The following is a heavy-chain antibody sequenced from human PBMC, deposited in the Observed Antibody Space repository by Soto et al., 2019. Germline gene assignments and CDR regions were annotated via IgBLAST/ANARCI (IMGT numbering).Heavy chain of an antibody. CDR3: AKDKVYSNYEHYYDY. CDR2: ISWHSGNL. Sequence: EVQLVESGGGLVQPGRSLRLSCAASGFTFENYAMHWVRQAPGKGLEWVSGISWHSGNLGYADSVRGRFTISRDNAKNSHYLQMNSLSPEDTGLYYCAKDKVYSNYEHYYDYWGQGTLVTVSS. CDR1: GFTFENYA. J-gene: IGHJ4*01. D-gene: IGHD4-4*01. V-gene: IGHV3-9*01.